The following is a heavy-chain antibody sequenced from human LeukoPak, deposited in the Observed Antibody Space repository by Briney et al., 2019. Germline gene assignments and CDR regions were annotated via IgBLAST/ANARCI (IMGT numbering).Heavy chain of an antibody. V-gene: IGHV4-61*01. CDR3: ARAGRYGDQINHYFDY. Sequence: SETLSLTCTVSDGSISSSSYYWSWIRQPPGKGLEWIGYIYYSGSTNYNPSLKSRVTISVDTSKNQFSLKLSSVTAADTAVYYCARAGRYGDQINHYFDYWGQGTLVTVSS. J-gene: IGHJ4*02. D-gene: IGHD4-17*01. CDR2: IYYSGST. CDR1: DGSISSSSYY.